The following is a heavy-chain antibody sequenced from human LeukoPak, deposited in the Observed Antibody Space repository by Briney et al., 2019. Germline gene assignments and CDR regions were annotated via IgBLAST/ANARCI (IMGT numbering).Heavy chain of an antibody. CDR3: ARRQGTTLSFDY. Sequence: GASVKVSCKASGYTFNTYGFSWVRQAPGQGREWMGWINAYNGNTNYAQKLQGTVTMTTEPSTSTAYMELRSLRSDDTAVYYCARRQGTTLSFDYWGQGTLVTVSS. D-gene: IGHD1-1*01. V-gene: IGHV1-18*01. J-gene: IGHJ4*02. CDR2: INAYNGNT. CDR1: GYTFNTYG.